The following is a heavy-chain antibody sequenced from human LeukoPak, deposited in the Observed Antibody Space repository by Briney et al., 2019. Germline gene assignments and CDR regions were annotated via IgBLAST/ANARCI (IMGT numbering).Heavy chain of an antibody. CDR2: IIPIFGTA. CDR1: GGTFSTYT. Sequence: ASVKVSCKTSGGTFSTYTIHWVRQAPGQGLEWMGGIIPIFGTANYAQKFQGRVTITADESTSTAYMELSSLRSEDTAVYYCARASGIAAAGSEYYFDYWGQGTLVTVSS. V-gene: IGHV1-69*13. CDR3: ARASGIAAAGSEYYFDY. D-gene: IGHD6-13*01. J-gene: IGHJ4*02.